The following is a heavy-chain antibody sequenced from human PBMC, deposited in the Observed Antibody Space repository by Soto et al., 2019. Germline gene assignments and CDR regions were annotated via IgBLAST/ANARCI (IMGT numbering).Heavy chain of an antibody. V-gene: IGHV3-21*01. CDR2: ISSSSSYI. CDR3: ARGGSSGWYFDY. Sequence: GGSLRLSCAASGFTFSSYSMNWVRQAPGKGLEWVSSISSSSSYIYYADSVKGRFTISRDNAKNSLYLQMNSLRAEDAAVYYCARGGSSGWYFDYWGQGTLVTVSS. CDR1: GFTFSSYS. J-gene: IGHJ4*02. D-gene: IGHD6-19*01.